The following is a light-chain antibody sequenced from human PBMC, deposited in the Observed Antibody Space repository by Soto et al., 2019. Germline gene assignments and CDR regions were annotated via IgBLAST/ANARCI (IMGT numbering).Light chain of an antibody. CDR1: SSDIGAYKY. CDR2: EVS. CDR3: CSYRSTSTLV. Sequence: QSVLTQPASVSGSPGQSVTISCTGTSSDIGAYKYVSWYQHHPGKSPRLMIYEVSNRPSGVSNRFSASKSGNTASLTISGLQAEDEADYYWCSYRSTSTLVFGGGTKVTVL. J-gene: IGLJ2*01. V-gene: IGLV2-14*01.